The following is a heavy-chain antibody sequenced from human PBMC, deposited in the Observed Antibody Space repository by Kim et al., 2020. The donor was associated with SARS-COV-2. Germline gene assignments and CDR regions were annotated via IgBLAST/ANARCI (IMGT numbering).Heavy chain of an antibody. CDR2: IYTSGST. Sequence: SETLSLTCTVSGGSISSYYWSWIRQPAGKGLEWIGRIYTSGSTNYNPSLKSRVTMSVDTSKNQFSLKLSSVTAADTAVYYCARIPYYYDSSGSSHAFDIWGQGTMVTVSS. D-gene: IGHD3-22*01. CDR1: GGSISSYY. V-gene: IGHV4-4*07. CDR3: ARIPYYYDSSGSSHAFDI. J-gene: IGHJ3*02.